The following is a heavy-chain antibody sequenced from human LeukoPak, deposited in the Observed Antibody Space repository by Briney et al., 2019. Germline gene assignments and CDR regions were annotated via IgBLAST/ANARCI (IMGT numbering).Heavy chain of an antibody. CDR2: ISYDGSNK. V-gene: IGHV3-30*18. Sequence: GGSLRLSCAASGFTFSSYGMHWVRQAPGKGLEWVAVISYDGSNKYYADSVKGRFTISRDNSKNTLYLQMNSLRAEDTAVYYCAKSSYPGWYSGSWYFNLWGRGTLVTVSS. J-gene: IGHJ2*01. CDR3: AKSSYPGWYSGSWYFNL. D-gene: IGHD6-13*01. CDR1: GFTFSSYG.